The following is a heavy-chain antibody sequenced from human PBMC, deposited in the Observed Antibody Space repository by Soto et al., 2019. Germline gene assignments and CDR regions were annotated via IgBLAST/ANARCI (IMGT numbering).Heavy chain of an antibody. J-gene: IGHJ4*02. V-gene: IGHV1-18*01. CDR2: VSPYTGET. CDR3: TRDAPPYGPNDFDV. Sequence: QVRLVQSGAEVKKPGASVKVSCRASGYIFPDYGISWVRQAPGQGLEWMGWVSPYTGETKYAQKFQGRVTMTTDRSTYSAYMEHTSLRTDGTTVYYCTRDAPPYGPNDFDVWGEGTLVTVSS. CDR1: GYIFPDYG. D-gene: IGHD2-21*01.